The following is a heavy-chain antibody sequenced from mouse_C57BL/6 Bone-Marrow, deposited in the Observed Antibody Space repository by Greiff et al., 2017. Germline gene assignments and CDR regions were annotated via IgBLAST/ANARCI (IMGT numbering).Heavy chain of an antibody. CDR3: ARYCDGYYGFAY. D-gene: IGHD2-3*01. J-gene: IGHJ3*01. CDR2: INPNNGGT. Sequence: EVQLQQSGPELVKPGASVKISCKASGYTFTDYYMNWVKQSHGKSLEWIGDINPNNGGTSYNQKFKGKATLTVDKSSSTAYMELRSLTSEDSAVYYCARYCDGYYGFAYWGQGTLVTVSA. CDR1: GYTFTDYY. V-gene: IGHV1-26*01.